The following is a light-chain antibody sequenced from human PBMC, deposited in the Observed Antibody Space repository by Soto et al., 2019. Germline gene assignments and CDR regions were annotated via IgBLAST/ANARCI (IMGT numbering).Light chain of an antibody. CDR3: QQYNSYPWT. CDR2: DAS. V-gene: IGKV1-5*01. J-gene: IGKJ1*01. CDR1: QSISSY. Sequence: DIQLTQSHSTLSASVGDRVTIXCRASQSISSYLAWYQQKPGKAHNLLIYDASNLESGVPSRFSGSGSGTEFTLTISSLQPDDFATYYCQQYNSYPWTFGLGTKVDIK.